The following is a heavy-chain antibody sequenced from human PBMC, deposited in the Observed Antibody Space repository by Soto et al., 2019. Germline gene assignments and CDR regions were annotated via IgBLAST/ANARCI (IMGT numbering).Heavy chain of an antibody. V-gene: IGHV3-23*01. CDR3: AKRRGSGYDTNPFDY. CDR2: ISGSGGST. Sequence: GSLRLSCAASGFTFSSYAMSWVRQAPGKGLEWVSAISGSGGSTYYADSVKGRFTISRDNSKNTLYLQMNSLRAEDTAVYYCAKRRGSGYDTNPFDYWGQGTLVTVSS. D-gene: IGHD5-12*01. CDR1: GFTFSSYA. J-gene: IGHJ4*02.